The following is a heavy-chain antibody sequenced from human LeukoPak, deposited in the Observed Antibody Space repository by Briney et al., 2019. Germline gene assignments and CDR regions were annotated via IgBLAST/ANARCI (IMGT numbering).Heavy chain of an antibody. CDR3: ARPPGFSTSFWD. CDR1: GGSISGSSYY. J-gene: IGHJ4*02. Sequence: SETLSLTCTVSGGSISGSSYYWGWIRQPPGKGLERIGSIYYSGSTYYKPSLKSRVTISVDTSKNQFSLKLSSVTAADTAVYYCARPPGFSTSFWDWGQGTLVTVSS. V-gene: IGHV4-39*01. CDR2: IYYSGST. D-gene: IGHD2-2*01.